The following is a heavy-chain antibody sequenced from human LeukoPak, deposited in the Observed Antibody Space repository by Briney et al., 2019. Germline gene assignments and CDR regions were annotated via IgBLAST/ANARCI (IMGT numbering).Heavy chain of an antibody. CDR2: IYYTGRT. CDR3: ARHRDGYDYPLDY. J-gene: IGHJ4*01. V-gene: IGHV4-59*08. D-gene: IGHD5-24*01. CDR1: GGPLSPYY. Sequence: SETLSLTCTVAGGPLSPYYWSWIRQPPGKGLEWVGYIYYTGRTNYNPSLKSRLTISEGASRNQFSLILTSLTAADTAVYYCARHRDGYDYPLDYWGHGTLVTVSS.